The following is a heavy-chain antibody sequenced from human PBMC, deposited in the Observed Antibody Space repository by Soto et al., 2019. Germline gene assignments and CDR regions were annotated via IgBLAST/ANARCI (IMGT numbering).Heavy chain of an antibody. Sequence: PGGSLRLSCAASGFTFSNAWMSWVRQAPGKGLEWVGRIKSKTDGGTTDYAAPVKGRLTISRDDSKNTLYLQMSSLKTEDTAVYYCTTERYYDFWSGYYRSGMDVWGQGTTVTVSS. D-gene: IGHD3-3*01. J-gene: IGHJ6*02. CDR2: IKSKTDGGTT. CDR3: TTERYYDFWSGYYRSGMDV. CDR1: GFTFSNAW. V-gene: IGHV3-15*01.